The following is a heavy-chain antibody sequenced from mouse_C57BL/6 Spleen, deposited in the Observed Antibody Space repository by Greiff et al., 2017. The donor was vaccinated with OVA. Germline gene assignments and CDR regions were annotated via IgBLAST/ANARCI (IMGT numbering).Heavy chain of an antibody. V-gene: IGHV1-59*01. D-gene: IGHD2-1*01. CDR3: ARPYGNYGYFDY. J-gene: IGHJ2*01. CDR1: GYTFTSYW. Sequence: QVQLQQPGAELVRPGTSVKLSCKASGYTFTSYWMHWVKQRPGQGLEWIGVIDPSDSYTNYNQKFKGKATLTVDTSSSTAYMQLSSLTSEDSAVYYCARPYGNYGYFDYWGQGTTLTVSS. CDR2: IDPSDSYT.